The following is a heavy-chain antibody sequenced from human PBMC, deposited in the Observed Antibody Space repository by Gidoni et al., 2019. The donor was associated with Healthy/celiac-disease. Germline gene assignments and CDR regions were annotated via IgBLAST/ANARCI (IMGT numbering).Heavy chain of an antibody. D-gene: IGHD6-6*01. CDR2: NNHSGST. J-gene: IGHJ4*02. CDR1: GGSFSGYY. CDR3: ARDCSSIAAR. Sequence: QVQLQQSGAGLLKPSATLSLPSAVYGGSFSGYYWSWIRQPPGKGLRWIGENNHSGSTNCNPSLKSRVTISVDTSKNQFSLKLSAVTAADTAVYYCARDCSSIAARWGQGTLVTVSS. V-gene: IGHV4-34*01.